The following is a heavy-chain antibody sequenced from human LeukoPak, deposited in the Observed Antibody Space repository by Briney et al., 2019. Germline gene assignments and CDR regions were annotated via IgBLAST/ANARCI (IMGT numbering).Heavy chain of an antibody. V-gene: IGHV1-2*02. CDR1: GYTFTAYY. J-gene: IGHJ6*03. CDR3: ARSPHSSSPMYYYYYMDV. Sequence: ASVKVSCKASGYTFTAYYVHWVRQAPGQGLEWMGWINPNIGGTNYAQKFQGRVTITADESTSTAYMELSSLRSEDTAVYYCARSPHSSSPMYYYYYMDVWGKGTTVTVSS. D-gene: IGHD6-13*01. CDR2: INPNIGGT.